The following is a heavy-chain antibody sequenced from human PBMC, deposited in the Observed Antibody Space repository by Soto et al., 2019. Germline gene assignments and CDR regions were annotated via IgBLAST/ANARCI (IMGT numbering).Heavy chain of an antibody. J-gene: IGHJ6*02. CDR3: ANSHLDDPYYYYGMDV. CDR2: ISGSGGST. CDR1: GFTFSSYA. V-gene: IGHV3-23*01. Sequence: LRLFCAASGFTFSSYAMSWVRQAPGKGLEWVSAISGSGGSTYYSDSVKGRFTISRDNSKNTLYLQMNSLRAEDTAVYYCANSHLDDPYYYYGMDVWGQGTTVTVS. D-gene: IGHD1-1*01.